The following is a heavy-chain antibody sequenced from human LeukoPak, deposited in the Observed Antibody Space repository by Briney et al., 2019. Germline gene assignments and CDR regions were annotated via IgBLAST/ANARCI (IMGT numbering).Heavy chain of an antibody. CDR2: ISYDGSNK. D-gene: IGHD3-22*01. CDR1: GFSFSNYG. CDR3: AKDPRTMIVVVIPCYFDY. Sequence: GGSLRLSCAASGFSFSNYGMHWVRQAPGKGLEWVAVISYDGSNKYYADSVKGRFTISRDNSRNTLYLQMNSLRAEDTAVYYCAKDPRTMIVVVIPCYFDYWGQGTLVTVSS. V-gene: IGHV3-30*18. J-gene: IGHJ4*02.